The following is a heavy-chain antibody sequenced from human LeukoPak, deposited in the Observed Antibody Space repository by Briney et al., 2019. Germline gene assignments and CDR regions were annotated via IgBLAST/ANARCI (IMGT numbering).Heavy chain of an antibody. D-gene: IGHD1-26*01. CDR3: ARDNSVGDNAWWFDP. CDR2: INPTGGST. Sequence: ASVKVSCKASGYTFTGYYMHWVRQAPGQGLEWMGLINPTGGSTGCAQKFQGRVTMTRDISTSTDYMELSSLRSEDTAIYYCARDNSVGDNAWWFDPWGQGTLVTVSS. V-gene: IGHV1-46*01. J-gene: IGHJ5*02. CDR1: GYTFTGYY.